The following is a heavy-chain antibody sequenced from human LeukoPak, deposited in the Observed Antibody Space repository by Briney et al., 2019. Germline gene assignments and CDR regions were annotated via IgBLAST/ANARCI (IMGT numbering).Heavy chain of an antibody. D-gene: IGHD4-17*01. CDR2: ISGSGGST. V-gene: IGHV3-23*01. Sequence: GGSLRLSCAASGFTFSSSVIIWVRQAPGKGLEWVSGISGSGGSTYYADSVKGRFTISRDNAKNALYLQMTSLRAEDTAVYYCARVIGDYAYYYGLDVWGQGTTVTVSS. CDR3: ARVIGDYAYYYGLDV. J-gene: IGHJ6*02. CDR1: GFTFSSSV.